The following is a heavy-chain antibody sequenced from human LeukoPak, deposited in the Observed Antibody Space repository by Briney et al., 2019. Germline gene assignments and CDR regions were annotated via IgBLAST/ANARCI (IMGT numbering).Heavy chain of an antibody. V-gene: IGHV3-48*04. CDR1: GSSFSSYS. Sequence: GGSLRLSCAASGSSFSSYSMNWVRQAPGKGLEWVSYISYSASATYYADSVKGRFTISRDNAKNSLYLQMNSLRAEDTAVYYCARYSGSCSFDYWGQGTLVTVSS. J-gene: IGHJ4*02. D-gene: IGHD1-26*01. CDR2: ISYSASAT. CDR3: ARYSGSCSFDY.